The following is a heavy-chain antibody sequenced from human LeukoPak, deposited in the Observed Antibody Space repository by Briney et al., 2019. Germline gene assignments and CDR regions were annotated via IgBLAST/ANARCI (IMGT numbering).Heavy chain of an antibody. Sequence: PGGSLRLSCVASGFTFRRFAITWVRQAPGKGLEWVSSISASGDNTYYADSVKGRFTISRDNSKNTLYLRMNSLRVEDTAVYFCAKVVVGVTNFFGCWGQGTLVTVSS. V-gene: IGHV3-23*01. CDR3: AKVVVGVTNFFGC. J-gene: IGHJ4*02. CDR2: ISASGDNT. CDR1: GFTFRRFA. D-gene: IGHD1-26*01.